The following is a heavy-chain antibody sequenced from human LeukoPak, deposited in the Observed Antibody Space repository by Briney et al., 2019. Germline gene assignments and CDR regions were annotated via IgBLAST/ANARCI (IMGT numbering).Heavy chain of an antibody. D-gene: IGHD1-26*01. CDR1: GFTFSNAW. CDR3: TTERQWELLRFDY. V-gene: IGHV3-15*01. Sequence: GGSLRLSCAASGFTFSNAWMSWVRQAPVKGLEWVGRIKSKTDGGTTDYAAPVKGRFTISRDDSKNTLYLQMNSLKTEDTAVYYCTTERQWELLRFDYWGQGTLVTVSS. CDR2: IKSKTDGGTT. J-gene: IGHJ4*02.